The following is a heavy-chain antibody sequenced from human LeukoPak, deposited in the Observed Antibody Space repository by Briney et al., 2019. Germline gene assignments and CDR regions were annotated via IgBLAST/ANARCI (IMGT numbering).Heavy chain of an antibody. J-gene: IGHJ3*02. D-gene: IGHD3-10*01. Sequence: SQTLSLTCAVSGGSISSGGYSWSWIRQPPGKGLEWIGYIYHSGSTYYNPSLKSRVTISVDRSKNQFSLKLSSVTAADTAVYYCARDVMYGSGSYRAFDIWGQGTMVTVSS. CDR2: IYHSGST. CDR1: GGSISSGGYS. V-gene: IGHV4-30-2*01. CDR3: ARDVMYGSGSYRAFDI.